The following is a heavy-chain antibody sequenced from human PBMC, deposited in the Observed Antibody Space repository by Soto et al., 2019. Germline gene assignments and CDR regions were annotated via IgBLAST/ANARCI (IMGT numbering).Heavy chain of an antibody. Sequence: SETLSLTCAVYGGSFNDYYWSWIRQPPGKGLEWIGEINHSGSTNYNPSLKSRVTISVDTSKNQFSLKLSSVTAADTAVYYCVRGQWLVTYWGQGTLVTVSS. D-gene: IGHD6-19*01. CDR2: INHSGST. CDR1: GGSFNDYY. CDR3: VRGQWLVTY. J-gene: IGHJ4*02. V-gene: IGHV4-34*01.